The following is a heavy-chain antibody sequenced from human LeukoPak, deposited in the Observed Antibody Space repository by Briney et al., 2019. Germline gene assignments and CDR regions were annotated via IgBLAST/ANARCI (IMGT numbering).Heavy chain of an antibody. CDR2: INHSGST. J-gene: IGHJ6*02. Sequence: SETLSLTCAVYGGPFSGYYWSWIRQPPGKGLEWIGEINHSGSTNYNPSLKSRVTLSVDTSKNQFSLKLSSVTAADTAVYYCARDQGYCSGGSCYPYYYYGMDVWGQGTTVTVSS. CDR3: ARDQGYCSGGSCYPYYYYGMDV. D-gene: IGHD2-15*01. CDR1: GGPFSGYY. V-gene: IGHV4-34*01.